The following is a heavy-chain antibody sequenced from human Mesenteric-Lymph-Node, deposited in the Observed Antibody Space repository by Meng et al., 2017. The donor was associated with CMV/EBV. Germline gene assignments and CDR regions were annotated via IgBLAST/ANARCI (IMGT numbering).Heavy chain of an antibody. Sequence: GGSLRLSCAASGLTFSTYAMSWVRQAPGKGLEWVTFIRFDGSNEYYADSVKGRFTISRDNSKNTLFLHMNSLRPEDTAVYYCAKDKAVVGTNYYYYYGVDVWGQGTTVTVSS. V-gene: IGHV3-30*02. D-gene: IGHD1-26*01. CDR3: AKDKAVVGTNYYYYYGVDV. CDR1: GLTFSTYA. J-gene: IGHJ6*02. CDR2: IRFDGSNE.